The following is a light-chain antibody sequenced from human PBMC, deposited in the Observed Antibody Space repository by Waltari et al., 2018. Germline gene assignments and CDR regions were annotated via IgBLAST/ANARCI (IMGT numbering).Light chain of an antibody. CDR1: QSLNKW. Sequence: DIQMTQSPSFLSASVGDKVTITCQASQSLNKWVAWYQQKPGKDPKHLIYKATSLEIGVPSRFRGTASGTDFTLTITSLQPEDFATYYCQQYDSSPYSCGQGTTVEIK. V-gene: IGKV1-5*01. J-gene: IGKJ2*03. CDR2: KAT. CDR3: QQYDSSPYS.